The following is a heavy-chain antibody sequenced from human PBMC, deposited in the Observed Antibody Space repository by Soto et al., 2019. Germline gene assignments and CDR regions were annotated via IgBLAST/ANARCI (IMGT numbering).Heavy chain of an antibody. D-gene: IGHD3-3*01. CDR3: AKTQTFNGYYGGFDA. CDR1: GFTFSNA. J-gene: IGHJ4*02. CDR2: VSGGGAST. Sequence: PGGSLRLSCAASGFTFSNALTWVRQAPGKGLEWLSAVSGGGASTYYADSVRGRFSISRDVSGNMIYLQLNRLTAGDTATYYCAKTQTFNGYYGGFDAWGQGTRVTVSS. V-gene: IGHV3-23*01.